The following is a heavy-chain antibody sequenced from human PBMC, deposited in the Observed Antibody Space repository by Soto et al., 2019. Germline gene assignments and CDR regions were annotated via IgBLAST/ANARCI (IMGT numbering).Heavy chain of an antibody. CDR3: ARLLGDVTTFGY. Sequence: GGSLRLSCAVSRFTFASYSMSWVRQAPGQGLEWVASIKEDGSDKYYVDSAKGRFTISRDNARNSLYLQMNSLRAVDTAVYYCARLLGDVTTFGYWGQGT. V-gene: IGHV3-7*01. D-gene: IGHD3-10*01. CDR1: RFTFASYS. J-gene: IGHJ4*02. CDR2: IKEDGSDK.